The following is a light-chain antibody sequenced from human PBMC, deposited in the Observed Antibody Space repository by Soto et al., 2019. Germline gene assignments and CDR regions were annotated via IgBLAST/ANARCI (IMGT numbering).Light chain of an antibody. J-gene: IGKJ1*01. CDR3: QQYNNCWT. CDR1: QTVSSN. V-gene: IGKV3-15*01. CDR2: RAS. Sequence: EIVMTQSPATLSVSPGERATLSCRASQTVSSNLAWYQQKPGQAPRLLIYRASTRATGIPARFSGSGSGTEFTLTITSLQSEDFAVYYCQQYNNCWTFGQGTKVEIK.